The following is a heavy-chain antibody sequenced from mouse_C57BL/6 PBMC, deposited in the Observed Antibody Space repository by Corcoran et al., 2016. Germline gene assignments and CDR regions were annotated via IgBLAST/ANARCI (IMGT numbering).Heavy chain of an antibody. CDR2: IYPGDGDT. J-gene: IGHJ1*03. Sequence: QVQLQQSGAELVKPGASVKISCKASGYAFSSYWMNWVKQRPGKGLEWIGQIYPGDGDTNYNGKFKGKATLTADKSSSTAYMQLSSLTSEDSAVDFCARSSRSYPWYFDVWGTGTTVTVSS. D-gene: IGHD1-1*01. CDR3: ARSSRSYPWYFDV. CDR1: GYAFSSYW. V-gene: IGHV1-80*01.